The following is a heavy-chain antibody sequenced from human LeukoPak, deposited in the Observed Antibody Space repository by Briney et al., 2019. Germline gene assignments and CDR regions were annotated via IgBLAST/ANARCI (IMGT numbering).Heavy chain of an antibody. J-gene: IGHJ6*02. Sequence: GGSLRLSCAASGFIFSGYSMNWVRQAPGKGLEWVSAISGSGGSTYYADSVKGRFTISRDNSKNTPYLQMNSLRAEDTAVYYCAKDRGVIMGMDVWGQGTTVTVSS. CDR2: ISGSGGST. V-gene: IGHV3-23*01. CDR3: AKDRGVIMGMDV. CDR1: GFIFSGYS. D-gene: IGHD3-10*01.